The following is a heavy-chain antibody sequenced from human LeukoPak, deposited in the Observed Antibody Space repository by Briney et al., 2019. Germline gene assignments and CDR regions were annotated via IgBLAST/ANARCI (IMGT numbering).Heavy chain of an antibody. D-gene: IGHD6-19*01. CDR3: ARDLGKAVAGFDAFDI. CDR1: GFTFSDYY. Sequence: GGSLRLSCAASGFTFSDYYMSWIRQAPGKGLEWVSYISSSGSTIYYADSVKGRFTISRDNAKNSLYLQMNSLRAEDTAVYYCARDLGKAVAGFDAFDIWGQGTMVTVSS. CDR2: ISSSGSTI. J-gene: IGHJ3*02. V-gene: IGHV3-11*01.